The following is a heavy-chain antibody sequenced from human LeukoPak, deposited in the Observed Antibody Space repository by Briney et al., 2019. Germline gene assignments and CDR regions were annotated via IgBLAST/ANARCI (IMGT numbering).Heavy chain of an antibody. CDR2: ISSSSSTI. V-gene: IGHV3-48*04. CDR3: ARDLVRSGEYWFDP. J-gene: IGHJ5*02. Sequence: PGGSLWLSCAASGFTFSSYSMNWVRQAPGKGLEWVSYISSSSSTIYYADSAKGRFTISRDNAKNSLYLQMNSLRAEDTAVYYCARDLVRSGEYWFDPWGQGTLVTVSS. D-gene: IGHD6-25*01. CDR1: GFTFSSYS.